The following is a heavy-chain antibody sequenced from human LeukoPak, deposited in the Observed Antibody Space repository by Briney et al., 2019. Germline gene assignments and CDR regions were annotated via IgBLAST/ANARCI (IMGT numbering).Heavy chain of an antibody. Sequence: GGSLRLSCAASGFTFSSYAMHWVRQAPGKGLEWVAVISYDGSNKYYADSVKGRFTISRDNSKSTLYLQMNSLRAEDTAVYYCARSAISDYWGQGTLVTVSS. CDR2: ISYDGSNK. CDR3: ARSAISDY. CDR1: GFTFSSYA. D-gene: IGHD3-3*02. J-gene: IGHJ4*02. V-gene: IGHV3-30-3*01.